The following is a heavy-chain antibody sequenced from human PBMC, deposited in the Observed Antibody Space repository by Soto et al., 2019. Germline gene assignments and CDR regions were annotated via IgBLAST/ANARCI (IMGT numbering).Heavy chain of an antibody. CDR1: GYTFISYY. Sequence: QVQLVQSGAEVKKPGASVKVSCKASGYTFISYYIHWVRQAPGQGLEWLAIINPMSGSTNYAQKFQGRVTLTMDTSTSAVYMELSSLRFEDTAVYYCARDLAAGDYWGQGTLVTVSS. J-gene: IGHJ4*02. CDR3: ARDLAAGDY. CDR2: INPMSGST. D-gene: IGHD6-13*01. V-gene: IGHV1-46*01.